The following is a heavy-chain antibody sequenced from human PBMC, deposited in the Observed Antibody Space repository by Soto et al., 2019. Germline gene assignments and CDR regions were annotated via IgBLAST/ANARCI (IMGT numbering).Heavy chain of an antibody. CDR3: ATTRDLVVAANNWFDP. D-gene: IGHD2-15*01. Sequence: QVQLVQSGAEVKKPGSSVKVSCKASGGTFSSYAISWVRQAPGQGLEWMGGIIPIFGTANYAQKFQGRVTITAHESTSTAYMELSSLRSEDTAVYYCATTRDLVVAANNWFDPWGQGTLVTVSS. CDR1: GGTFSSYA. CDR2: IIPIFGTA. J-gene: IGHJ5*02. V-gene: IGHV1-69*01.